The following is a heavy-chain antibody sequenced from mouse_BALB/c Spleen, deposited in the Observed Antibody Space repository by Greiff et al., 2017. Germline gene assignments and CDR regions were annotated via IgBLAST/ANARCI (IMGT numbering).Heavy chain of an antibody. CDR3: ARSDYYYAMDY. CDR1: GYAFTNYL. CDR2: INPGSGGT. Sequence: LQESGAELVRPGTSVKVSCKASGYAFTNYLIEWVKQRPGQGLEWIGVINPGSGGTNYNEKFKGKATLTADKSSSTAYMQLSSLTSDDSAVYFCARSDYYYAMDYWGQGTSVTVSS. J-gene: IGHJ4*01. V-gene: IGHV1-54*01. D-gene: IGHD2-4*01.